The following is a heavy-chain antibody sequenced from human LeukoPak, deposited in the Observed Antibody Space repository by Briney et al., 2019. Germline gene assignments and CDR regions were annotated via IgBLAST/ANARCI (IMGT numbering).Heavy chain of an antibody. CDR3: AKVRIAAADTTLLWFDP. V-gene: IGHV3-7*01. Sequence: PGGSLRLSCAASGFTFSSYWMSWVRQAPGKGLEWVANIKQDGSEKYYVDSVRGRFTISRDNAKNSLYLQMNSLRAEDTAVYYCAKVRIAAADTTLLWFDPWGQGTLVTVSS. CDR2: IKQDGSEK. J-gene: IGHJ5*02. D-gene: IGHD6-13*01. CDR1: GFTFSSYW.